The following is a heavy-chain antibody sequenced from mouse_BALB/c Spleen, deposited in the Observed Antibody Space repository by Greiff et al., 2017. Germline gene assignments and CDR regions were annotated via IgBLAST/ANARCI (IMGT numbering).Heavy chain of an antibody. V-gene: IGHV1-7*01. D-gene: IGHD1-1*01. CDR2: INPSTGYT. CDR3: ARCGSSYWYFDV. J-gene: IGHJ1*01. Sequence: QVHVKQSGAELAKPGASVKMSCKASGYTFTSYWMHWVKQRPGQGLEWIGYINPSTGYTEYNQKFKDKATLTADKSSSTAYMQLSSLTSEDSAVYYCARCGSSYWYFDVWGAGTTVTVSS. CDR1: GYTFTSYW.